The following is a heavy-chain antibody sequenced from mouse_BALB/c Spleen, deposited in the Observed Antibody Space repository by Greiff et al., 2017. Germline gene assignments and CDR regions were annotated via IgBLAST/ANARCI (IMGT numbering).Heavy chain of an antibody. CDR1: GYSITSDYA. CDR2: ISYSGST. D-gene: IGHD2-3*01. Sequence: EVKLMESGPGLVKPSQSLSLTCTVTGYSITSDYAWNWIRQFPGNKLEWMGYISYSGSTSYNPSLKSRISITRDTSKNQFFLQLNSVTTEDTATYCCARRGVYDGYEAWFAYWGQGTLGTVSA. CDR3: ARRGVYDGYEAWFAY. V-gene: IGHV3-2*02. J-gene: IGHJ3*01.